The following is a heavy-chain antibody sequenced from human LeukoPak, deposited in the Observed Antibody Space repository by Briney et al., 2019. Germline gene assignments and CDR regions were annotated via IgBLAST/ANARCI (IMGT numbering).Heavy chain of an antibody. D-gene: IGHD4-17*01. Sequence: PGGSLRLSCAASGFTFISYAMHWVRQAPGKGLEYVSAISTNGGSTYYANSVKGRFTISRDNSKNTLYLQMGSLRAEDMAVYYCARDSEATVGGGYFDYWGQGTLVTVSS. J-gene: IGHJ4*02. CDR1: GFTFISYA. CDR2: ISTNGGST. CDR3: ARDSEATVGGGYFDY. V-gene: IGHV3-64*01.